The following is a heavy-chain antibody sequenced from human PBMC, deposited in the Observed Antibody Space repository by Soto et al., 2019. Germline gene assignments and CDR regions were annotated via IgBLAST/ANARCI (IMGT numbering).Heavy chain of an antibody. V-gene: IGHV3-33*01. CDR3: ARGYYDSSGYYPNFDY. Sequence: PGGSLRLSCAASGFTFSSYGMHWVRQAPGKGLEWVAVIWYDGSNKYYADSVKGRFTISRDNSKNTLYLQMNSLRAEDTAVYYCARGYYDSSGYYPNFDYWGQGTLVTVSS. CDR1: GFTFSSYG. CDR2: IWYDGSNK. D-gene: IGHD3-22*01. J-gene: IGHJ4*02.